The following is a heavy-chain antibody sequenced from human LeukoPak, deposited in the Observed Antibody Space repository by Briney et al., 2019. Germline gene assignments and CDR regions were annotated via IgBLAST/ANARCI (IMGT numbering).Heavy chain of an antibody. J-gene: IGHJ3*01. Sequence: SETLSLTCTVSGGSISSYYWSWIRQPPGRGLEWIGYIYYSGSTNYNPSLRSRVTISVDTSKNRFSLKLTSVTAADTAVYYCARDSPVPNIWGQGTMVTVSS. CDR2: IYYSGST. CDR1: GGSISSYY. V-gene: IGHV4-59*01. CDR3: ARDSPVPNI.